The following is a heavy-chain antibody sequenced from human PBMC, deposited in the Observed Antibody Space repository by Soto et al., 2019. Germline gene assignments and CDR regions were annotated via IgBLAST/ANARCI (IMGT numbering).Heavy chain of an antibody. CDR1: GGTFSSYA. CDR3: ARAANYYGSGSYSTLYYYYGMDV. Sequence: QVQLVQSGAEVKKPGSSVKVSCKASGGTFSSYAISWVRQAPGQGLEWMGGIIPIFGTANYAQKFQGRVTITADESTSTAYMELSSLRSEDTAVYYCARAANYYGSGSYSTLYYYYGMDVWGQGTTVTVSS. D-gene: IGHD3-10*01. V-gene: IGHV1-69*01. CDR2: IIPIFGTA. J-gene: IGHJ6*02.